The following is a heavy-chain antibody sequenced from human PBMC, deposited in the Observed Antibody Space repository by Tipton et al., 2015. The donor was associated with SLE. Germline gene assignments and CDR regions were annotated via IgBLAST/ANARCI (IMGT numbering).Heavy chain of an antibody. J-gene: IGHJ4*02. CDR2: MNPNSGNT. V-gene: IGHV1-8*02. D-gene: IGHD4-17*01. CDR3: ARSPDYGDTRFDY. CDR1: GYTFTSYD. Sequence: QLVQSGAEVKKPGASVKVSCKASGYTFTSYDINWVRQATGQGLEWMGWMNPNSGNTGYAQKFQGRVTMTTDTSTSTAYMELRSLRSDDTAVYYCARSPDYGDTRFDYWGQGTLVTVSS.